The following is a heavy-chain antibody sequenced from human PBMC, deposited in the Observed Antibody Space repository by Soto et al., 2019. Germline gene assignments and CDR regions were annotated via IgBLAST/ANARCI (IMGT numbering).Heavy chain of an antibody. CDR3: ARHIAVSGTSGFDF. Sequence: QGQLQESGPGLMKPSGTLSLTGAVSGGSLSTNLWRWVRPPPGKGPELIGEIYHRGRTNYNPSLMNRAPVSRDKSQHLLSLNLNSVTAADTAVYYCARHIAVSGTSGFDFWVQGTLVTVSS. CDR2: IYHRGRT. J-gene: IGHJ4*02. V-gene: IGHV4-4*02. D-gene: IGHD6-19*01. CDR1: GGSLSTNL.